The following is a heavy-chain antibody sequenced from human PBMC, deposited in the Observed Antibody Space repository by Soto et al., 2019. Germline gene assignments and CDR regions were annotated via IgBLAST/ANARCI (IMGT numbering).Heavy chain of an antibody. V-gene: IGHV4-34*01. CDR3: ARVRDWFDP. J-gene: IGHJ5*02. CDR1: GGSFSGYY. D-gene: IGHD3-3*01. Sequence: QVQLQQWGAGLLKPSETLSLTCAVYGGSFSGYYWNWISQPPGKGLEWIGEIDHSGYTNYNPSLKSRVTISVDTSKNQFSLRLTSVTAADTAVYYCARVRDWFDPWGQGTLVTVSS. CDR2: IDHSGYT.